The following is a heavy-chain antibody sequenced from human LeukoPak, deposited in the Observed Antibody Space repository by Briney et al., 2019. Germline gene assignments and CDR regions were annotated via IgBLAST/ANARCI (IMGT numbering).Heavy chain of an antibody. CDR3: VRYYDPPVGDAFDI. CDR2: IKPDGTEK. D-gene: IGHD3-22*01. CDR1: GFTFGGDW. J-gene: IGHJ3*02. Sequence: QPGGSLRLSCVASGFTFGGDWMSWVRQAPGKGLEWVANIKPDGTEKYHVDSVKGRFTISRDNAKNSLYLQLNSLRAEDTAVYYCVRYYDPPVGDAFDIWGPGTMVTVSS. V-gene: IGHV3-7*01.